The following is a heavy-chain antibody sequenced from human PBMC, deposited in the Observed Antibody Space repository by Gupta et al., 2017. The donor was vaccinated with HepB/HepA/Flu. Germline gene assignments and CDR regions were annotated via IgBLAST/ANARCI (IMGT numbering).Heavy chain of an antibody. CDR2: IIPRFGTA. Sequence: QAQLLQSGAEVKKPGSSVTVSCTTSAGTFENFALSWVRQAPGQGLEWMGGIIPRFGTADYAQKFQGRVTITADKTTSTSYMELSSLTSEDTAMYYCSQDRPVVTRSTGGLADYFMDVWGKGTTVTVS. CDR1: AGTFENFA. J-gene: IGHJ6*03. D-gene: IGHD3-16*01. V-gene: IGHV1-69*06. CDR3: SQDRPVVTRSTGGLADYFMDV.